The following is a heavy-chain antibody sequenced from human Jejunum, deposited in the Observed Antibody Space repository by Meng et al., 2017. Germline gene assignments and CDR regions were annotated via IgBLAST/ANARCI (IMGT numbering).Heavy chain of an antibody. Sequence: EVQLGGPGGGLSQPGGSLRLSCAASGFAVSTNYMSWVRQAPGKGLEWVSVIYSGGNTYYADSVKGRFTISRDGSKNTLYLQMNSLRAEDTAVYYCARDWVAVADWGQGTLVTVSS. CDR3: ARDWVAVAD. J-gene: IGHJ4*02. V-gene: IGHV3-53*01. CDR1: GFAVSTNY. CDR2: IYSGGNT. D-gene: IGHD6-19*01.